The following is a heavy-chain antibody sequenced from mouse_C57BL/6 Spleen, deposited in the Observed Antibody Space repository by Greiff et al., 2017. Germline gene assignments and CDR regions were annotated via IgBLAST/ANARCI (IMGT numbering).Heavy chain of an antibody. Sequence: QVQLQQSGAELVRPGASVTLSCKASGYTFTDYEMHWVKQTPVHGLEWIGAIDPETGGTAYNQKFKGKAILTADKSSSTAYMELRSLTSEDSAVXYCTSGYYGSSYHWYFDVWGTGTTVTVSS. V-gene: IGHV1-15*01. J-gene: IGHJ1*03. CDR1: GYTFTDYE. CDR3: TSGYYGSSYHWYFDV. CDR2: IDPETGGT. D-gene: IGHD1-1*01.